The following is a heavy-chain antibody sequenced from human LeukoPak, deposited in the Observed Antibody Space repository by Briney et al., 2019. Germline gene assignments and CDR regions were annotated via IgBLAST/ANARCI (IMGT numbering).Heavy chain of an antibody. J-gene: IGHJ4*02. V-gene: IGHV4-59*12. CDR2: IFHSGST. D-gene: IGHD3-22*01. Sequence: PSETLSLTCTVSGGSITTYYWSWIRQTPGKGLEWIGFIFHSGSTNYNPSLKSRVTISVDRSINQFSLKLSSVTAADTAVYYCARLGGYYFDYWGQGTLVTVSS. CDR3: ARLGGYYFDY. CDR1: GGSITTYY.